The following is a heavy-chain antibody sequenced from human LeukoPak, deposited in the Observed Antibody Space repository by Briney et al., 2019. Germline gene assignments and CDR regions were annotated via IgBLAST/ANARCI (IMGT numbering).Heavy chain of an antibody. J-gene: IGHJ4*02. D-gene: IGHD6-13*01. CDR2: IYSGGST. Sequence: GGSLRLSCAASGFTVSSNHMSWVRQGPGKGLEWDSVIYSGGSTYYADSVKGRFTISRDNSENTLYHQMNSLRAEDTAVYYCASHSSSWYGFDYWGQGTPVTVSS. CDR1: GFTVSSNH. CDR3: ASHSSSWYGFDY. V-gene: IGHV3-53*01.